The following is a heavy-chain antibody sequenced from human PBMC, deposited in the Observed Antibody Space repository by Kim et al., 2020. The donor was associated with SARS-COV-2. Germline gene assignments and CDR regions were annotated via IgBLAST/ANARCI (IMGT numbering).Heavy chain of an antibody. CDR1: GGSISSYY. V-gene: IGHV4-59*08. CDR2: IYYSGST. D-gene: IGHD7-27*01. J-gene: IGHJ3*02. Sequence: SETLSLTCTVSGGSISSYYWSWIRQPPGKGLEWIGYIYYSGSTNYNPSLKSRVTISVDTSKNQFSLKLSSVTAADTAVYYCARHWGDVDAFDIWGQGTMVTVSS. CDR3: ARHWGDVDAFDI.